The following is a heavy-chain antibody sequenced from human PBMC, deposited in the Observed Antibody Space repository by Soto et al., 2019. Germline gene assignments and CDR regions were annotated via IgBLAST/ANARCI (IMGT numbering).Heavy chain of an antibody. D-gene: IGHD3-22*01. CDR2: ISYDGSNK. CDR1: GFTFSSYA. J-gene: IGHJ3*02. V-gene: IGHV3-30-3*01. CDR3: ARDSGYYYDSSDAFDI. Sequence: GGSLRLSCAASGFTFSSYAMHWVRQAPGKGLEWVAVISYDGSNKYYADSVKGRFTISRDNSKNTLYLQMNSLRAEDTAVYYCARDSGYYYDSSDAFDIWGQGTMVTVSS.